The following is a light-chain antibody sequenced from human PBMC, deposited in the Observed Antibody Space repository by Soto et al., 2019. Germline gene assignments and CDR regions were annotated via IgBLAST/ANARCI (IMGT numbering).Light chain of an antibody. J-gene: IGKJ1*01. CDR1: QSISSW. CDR2: DAS. CDR3: QQYNSYSPAT. V-gene: IGKV1-5*01. Sequence: DIQMTQSPSTLSASVGDRVTITCRASQSISSWLAWYQQKPGKAPKLLIYDASSVESGVPSRFSGSGSGTEFTLTIRSLQPDDFATYYCQQYNSYSPATFGQGTKVEIK.